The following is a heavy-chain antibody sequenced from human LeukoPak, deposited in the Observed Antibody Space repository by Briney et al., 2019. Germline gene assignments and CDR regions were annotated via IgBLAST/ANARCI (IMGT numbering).Heavy chain of an antibody. CDR3: AAHPAWHQFLN. CDR1: GGSISSTNW. D-gene: IGHD2-2*01. CDR2: IFHSGNT. Sequence: SETLSLTCAVSGGSISSTNWWSWVRQTPGKGLEWIGEIFHSGNTNYNPSLKSRVTISVDKSKNQFSLKLSSVTAADTAVYYCAAHPAWHQFLNWGQGTLVVVSS. J-gene: IGHJ4*02. V-gene: IGHV4-4*02.